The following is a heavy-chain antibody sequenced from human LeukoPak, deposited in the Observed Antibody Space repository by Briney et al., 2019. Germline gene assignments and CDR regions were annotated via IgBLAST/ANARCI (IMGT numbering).Heavy chain of an antibody. D-gene: IGHD2-15*01. J-gene: IGHJ3*02. V-gene: IGHV1-69*06. CDR1: GGTFSSYA. Sequence: SVKVSCKASGGTFSSYAISWVRQAPGQGLEWMGGIIPILGTANYAQKFQGRVTITADKSTSTAYMELSSLRSEDTAVYYCARVGCSGGSCPAWGDAFDIWGQGTMVTVSS. CDR3: ARVGCSGGSCPAWGDAFDI. CDR2: IIPILGTA.